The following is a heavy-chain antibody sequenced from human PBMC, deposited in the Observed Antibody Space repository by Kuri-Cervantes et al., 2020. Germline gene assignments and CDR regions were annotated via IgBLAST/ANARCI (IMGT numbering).Heavy chain of an antibody. D-gene: IGHD3-22*01. J-gene: IGHJ4*02. CDR1: GGSFSGYY. Sequence: SETLSLTCAVYGGSFSGYYWGWIRQPPGKGLEWIGEITHSGSTNYNPSLKSRVTISVETSKNQFSLKLSSVTAADTAVYFCARGGIIEDNYYDSSGYKNFDYWGQGTLVTVSS. V-gene: IGHV4-34*01. CDR2: ITHSGST. CDR3: ARGGIIEDNYYDSSGYKNFDY.